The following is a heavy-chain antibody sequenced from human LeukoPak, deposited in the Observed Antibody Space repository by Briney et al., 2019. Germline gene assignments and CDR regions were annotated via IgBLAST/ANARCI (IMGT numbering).Heavy chain of an antibody. J-gene: IGHJ3*02. CDR2: IYNDGSA. CDR3: AIRGGPGPLDAFEI. D-gene: IGHD1-14*01. CDR1: DIIVMSNY. V-gene: IGHV3-53*01. Sequence: GALRLPCAASDIIVMSNYLTWVRQAPGKGLEWVSVIYNDGSAYYADCVRGLFTIYSETSKNTVYLQMSSLRAEVTAGYYCAIRGGPGPLDAFEIWGQGTMVTVSS.